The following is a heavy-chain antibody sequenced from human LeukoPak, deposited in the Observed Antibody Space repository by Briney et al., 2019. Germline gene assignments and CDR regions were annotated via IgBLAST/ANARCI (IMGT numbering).Heavy chain of an antibody. J-gene: IGHJ5*02. D-gene: IGHD5-12*01. Sequence: GGSLRLSCAASGFTVSSNYMSWVRQAPGKGLEWVSVIYSGGSTYYADSVKGRFTISRDNSENTLYLQMNSLRAEDTAVYYCARSGGSSWISWFDPWGQGTLVTVSS. CDR2: IYSGGST. CDR3: ARSGGSSWISWFDP. CDR1: GFTVSSNY. V-gene: IGHV3-66*02.